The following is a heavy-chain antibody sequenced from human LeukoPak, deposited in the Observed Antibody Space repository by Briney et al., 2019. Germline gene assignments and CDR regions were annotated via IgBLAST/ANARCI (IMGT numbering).Heavy chain of an antibody. D-gene: IGHD1-1*01. CDR1: GGTFSSYA. J-gene: IGHJ6*04. CDR2: IIPIFGTA. V-gene: IGHV1-69*13. CDR3: ARQTVQPERYYYGMDV. Sequence: SVKVSCKASGGTFSSYAISWVRQAPGQGLEWMGGIIPIFGTANYAQKFQGRVTITADESTSTAYMELSSLRSEDTAVYYCARQTVQPERYYYGMDVWGKGTTVTVSS.